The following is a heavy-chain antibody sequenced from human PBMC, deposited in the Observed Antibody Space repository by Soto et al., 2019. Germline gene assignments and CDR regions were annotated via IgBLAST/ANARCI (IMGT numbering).Heavy chain of an antibody. CDR3: ARDRVNDYGDYDSIDY. CDR2: ISAYNGNT. V-gene: IGHV1-18*04. Sequence: QVQLVQSVAEVKKPGASVKVSCKASGYTFTSYGISWVRQAPGQGLEWMGWISAYNGNTNYAQKLQGRVTMTTDTSTSPAYMELRILRSNDRAAYSWARDRVNDYGDYDSIDYWCQGTLVTFSS. D-gene: IGHD4-17*01. J-gene: IGHJ4*02. CDR1: GYTFTSYG.